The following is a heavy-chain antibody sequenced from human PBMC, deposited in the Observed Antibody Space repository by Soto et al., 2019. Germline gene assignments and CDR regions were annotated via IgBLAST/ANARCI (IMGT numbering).Heavy chain of an antibody. Sequence: GGSLRLSCAASGFTFSSYGMHWVRQAPGKGLEWVAVVSYDGSNKYYADSVKGRFTISRDNSKNMLYLQMNSLRAEDTAVYYCAKDLRVAGTFDVWGQGTRVTVSS. CDR2: VSYDGSNK. J-gene: IGHJ3*01. D-gene: IGHD6-19*01. V-gene: IGHV3-30*18. CDR1: GFTFSSYG. CDR3: AKDLRVAGTFDV.